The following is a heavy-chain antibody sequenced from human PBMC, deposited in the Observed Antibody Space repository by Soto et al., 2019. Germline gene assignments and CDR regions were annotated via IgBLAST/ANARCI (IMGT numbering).Heavy chain of an antibody. J-gene: IGHJ3*02. CDR3: AREAAARRGAFDI. Sequence: PSETLSLTCTVSGGSISSYYWSWIRQPPGKGLEWIGYIYYSGSTNYNPSLKSRVTISVDTSKNQFSLKLSSVTAADTAVYYCAREAAARRGAFDIWGQGTMVTVSS. D-gene: IGHD6-6*01. CDR1: GGSISSYY. V-gene: IGHV4-59*12. CDR2: IYYSGST.